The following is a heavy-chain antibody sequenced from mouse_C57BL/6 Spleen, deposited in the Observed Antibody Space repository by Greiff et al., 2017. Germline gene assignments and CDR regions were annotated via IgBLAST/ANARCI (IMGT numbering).Heavy chain of an antibody. CDR2: ISDGGSYT. CDR3: ARDHSNYAMDY. CDR1: GFTFSSYA. Sequence: VQLQQSGGGLVKPGGSLKLSCAASGFTFSSYAMSWVRQTPEKRLEWVATISDGGSYTYYPDNVKGRFTISRDNAKNNLYLQMSHLKSEDTAMYYCARDHSNYAMDYWGQGTSVTVSS. D-gene: IGHD2-5*01. V-gene: IGHV5-4*01. J-gene: IGHJ4*01.